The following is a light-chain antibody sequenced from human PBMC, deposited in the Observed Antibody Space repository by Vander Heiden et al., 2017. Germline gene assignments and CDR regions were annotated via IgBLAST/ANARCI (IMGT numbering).Light chain of an antibody. V-gene: IGKV4-1*01. Sequence: DIVMTQPPDSLAVSLGERATINRKSSPSVLYSSNNRNYLAWYQQNPGQPPKLLIYWASTRESGVPDRFSGSGSGTDFTLTISSLQAEDVAVYYCQQYYSIPYTFGQGPKLEIK. CDR2: WAS. J-gene: IGKJ2*01. CDR1: PSVLYSSNNRNY. CDR3: QQYYSIPYT.